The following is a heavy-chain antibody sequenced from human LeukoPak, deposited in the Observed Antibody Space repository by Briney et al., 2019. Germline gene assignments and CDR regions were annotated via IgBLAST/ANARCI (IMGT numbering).Heavy chain of an antibody. D-gene: IGHD2-21*01. CDR2: ISYDGSNK. CDR1: GFTFSSYA. V-gene: IGHV3-30-3*01. J-gene: IGHJ4*02. CDR3: ARVRVARHNVVVNCPH. Sequence: PGGSLRLSCAASGFTFSSYAMHWVRQAPGKGLEWVAVISYDGSNKYYADSVKGRFTISRDNSKNTLYLQMNSLRAEDTAVYYCARVRVARHNVVVNCPHWGQGTLVTVSS.